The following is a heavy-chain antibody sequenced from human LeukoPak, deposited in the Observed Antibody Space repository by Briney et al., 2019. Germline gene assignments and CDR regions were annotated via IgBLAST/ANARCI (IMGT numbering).Heavy chain of an antibody. D-gene: IGHD6-13*01. CDR3: AREIAAAGIGWFDP. V-gene: IGHV4-59*01. CDR1: GASISSYY. CDR2: IYYSGST. Sequence: PSETLSLTCTVSGASISSYYWSWIRQPPGKGLEWIGYIYYSGSTNYNPSLKSRVTISVDTSKNQFSLKLSSVTAADTAVYYCAREIAAAGIGWFDPWGQGTLVTVSS. J-gene: IGHJ5*02.